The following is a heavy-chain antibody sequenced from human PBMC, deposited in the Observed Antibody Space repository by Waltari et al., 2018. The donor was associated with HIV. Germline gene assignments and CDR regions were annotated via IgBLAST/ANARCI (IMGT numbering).Heavy chain of an antibody. D-gene: IGHD4-4*01. CDR1: GYTFTGYY. V-gene: IGHV1-2*02. J-gene: IGHJ6*02. CDR2: NNPQSGGT. Sequence: QVQLVQSGAEVKKPGASVKVSCKASGYTFTGYYMHWVRQAPGQGLEWMGGNNPQSGGTNYAQQVQGRVTMTRDTSISTAYMELSRLRSDDTAVYYCAREGARMTTMIYYYYGMDVWGQGTTVTVSS. CDR3: AREGARMTTMIYYYYGMDV.